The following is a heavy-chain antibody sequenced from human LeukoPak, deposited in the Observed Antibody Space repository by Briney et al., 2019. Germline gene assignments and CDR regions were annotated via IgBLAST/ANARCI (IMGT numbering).Heavy chain of an antibody. V-gene: IGHV3-7*01. J-gene: IGHJ4*02. Sequence: GGSLRLSCAASGFTFSSYWMSWVRQAPGKGLEWVANIKQDGSEKYYVDSVKGRFTISRDNAKNSLYLQMNSLRAEDTAVYYCAKDNYYDSTLLYFFDYWGQGTLVTVSS. CDR3: AKDNYYDSTLLYFFDY. D-gene: IGHD3-22*01. CDR2: IKQDGSEK. CDR1: GFTFSSYW.